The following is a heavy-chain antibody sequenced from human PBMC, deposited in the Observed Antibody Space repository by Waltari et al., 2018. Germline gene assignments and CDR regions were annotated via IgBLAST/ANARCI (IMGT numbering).Heavy chain of an antibody. CDR1: GYTFTSYD. D-gene: IGHD3-10*01. J-gene: IGHJ5*02. CDR2: MNPNSGNT. V-gene: IGHV1-8*01. Sequence: QVQLVQSGAEVKKPGASVKVSCKASGYTFTSYDINWVRQATGQGLEWMGWMNPNSGNTGYAQKFQGRVTMTRNTSISTAYMELSSLRSEDTAVYYCARGFGLLWFGENNWFDPWGQGTLVTVSS. CDR3: ARGFGLLWFGENNWFDP.